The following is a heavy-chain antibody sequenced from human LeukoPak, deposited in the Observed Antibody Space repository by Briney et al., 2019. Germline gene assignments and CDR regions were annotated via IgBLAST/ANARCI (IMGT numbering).Heavy chain of an antibody. CDR3: ARAAYSSSPDY. J-gene: IGHJ4*02. CDR2: IGPSSNAI. CDR1: GFIVSSND. D-gene: IGHD6-13*01. Sequence: PGGSLRLSCAASGFIVSSNDMSWVRQAPGKGLEWVSYIGPSSNAIHYPDSVKGRFTISRDNAKNSLYLQMNSLRDEDTAVYYCARAAYSSSPDYWGQGTLVTVSS. V-gene: IGHV3-48*02.